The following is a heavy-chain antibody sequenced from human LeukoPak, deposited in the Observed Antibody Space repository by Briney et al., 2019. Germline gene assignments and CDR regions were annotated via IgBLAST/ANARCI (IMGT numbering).Heavy chain of an antibody. D-gene: IGHD6-13*01. CDR3: ARETPQSSSWTAFDY. V-gene: IGHV3-48*01. CDR1: GFTFSN. CDR2: ITLSSSTI. J-gene: IGHJ4*02. Sequence: PGGSLRLSCAASGFTFSNMNWVRQAPGKGLEWVSYITLSSSTIYYADSVKGRFTISRDNTKNSLSLQMNSLRAEDTAVYYCARETPQSSSWTAFDYWGQGTLVTVSS.